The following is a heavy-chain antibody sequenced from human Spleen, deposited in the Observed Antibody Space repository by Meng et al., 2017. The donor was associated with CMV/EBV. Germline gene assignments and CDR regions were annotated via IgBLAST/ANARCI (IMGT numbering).Heavy chain of an antibody. CDR2: ISSSSSYI. Sequence: EVQLVESGGGLVKPGGSLRLSCAASGFTFSSYSMNWVRQAPGKGLEWVSSISSSSSYIYYADSVKGRFTISRDNAKNSLYLQMNSLRAEDTAVYYCARGANYYDSSGYYLDFDYWGQGTLVTVSS. J-gene: IGHJ4*02. D-gene: IGHD3-22*01. CDR3: ARGANYYDSSGYYLDFDY. CDR1: GFTFSSYS. V-gene: IGHV3-21*01.